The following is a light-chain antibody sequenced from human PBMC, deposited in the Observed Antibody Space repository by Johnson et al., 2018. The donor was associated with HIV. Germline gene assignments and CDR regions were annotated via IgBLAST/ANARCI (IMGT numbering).Light chain of an antibody. V-gene: IGLV1-51*01. Sequence: QSVLTQPPSVSAAPGQKVTISCSGSSSNIGNNYVSWYQHLPGTAPKVLIYDNNKRPSGIPDRFSGSKSGTSATLGITGLQTGDEADYCCGAWDSSLSAYVFGTGPQVTL. CDR1: SSNIGNNY. J-gene: IGLJ1*01. CDR2: DNN. CDR3: GAWDSSLSAYV.